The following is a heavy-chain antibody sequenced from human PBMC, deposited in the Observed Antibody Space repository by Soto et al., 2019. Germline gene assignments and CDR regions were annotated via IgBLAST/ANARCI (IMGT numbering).Heavy chain of an antibody. V-gene: IGHV3-15*01. CDR1: GFTFSNAW. Sequence: EVQLVESGGGLVKPGGSLRLSCIGSGFTFSNAWMSCVRQAPGKGLELVGRIKSKPDGETIDYVAPVKGTFTISRDDSKNTVSLQMNSLKTEDTAVYYCNTGISFDIWGQGTMVTVS. CDR2: IKSKPDGETI. CDR3: NTGISFDI. J-gene: IGHJ3*02.